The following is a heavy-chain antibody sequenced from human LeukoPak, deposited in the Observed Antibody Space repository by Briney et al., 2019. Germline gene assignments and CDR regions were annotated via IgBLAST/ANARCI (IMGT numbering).Heavy chain of an antibody. J-gene: IGHJ3*02. Sequence: GGSLRLSCAASGFTFIRYPMHWVRQPPGKGLEYVSAISGNGDSTWYGHSARGRFTISRDNSKNTVYLQMDSLTPEDMAIYYCARGSRPPAGRHDTYDIWRQRTMVTVSS. CDR1: GFTFIRYP. CDR3: ARGSRPPAGRHDTYDI. CDR2: ISGNGDST. D-gene: IGHD2-2*01. V-gene: IGHV3-64*01.